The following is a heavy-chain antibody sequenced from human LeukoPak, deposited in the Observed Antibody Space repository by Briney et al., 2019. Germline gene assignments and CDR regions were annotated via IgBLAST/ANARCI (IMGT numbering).Heavy chain of an antibody. CDR2: LYNGDKT. CDR3: ARDNSGSLDF. V-gene: IGHV3-53*01. Sequence: GGSLRLSCAASGFAVNSYFMTWVRQFPGKGLQWVPILYNGDKTYYVDSVRGRFTISRDISKNTLYLQMNSLRAEDTAVYYCARDNSGSLDFWGQGTLVTVSS. CDR1: GFAVNSYF. J-gene: IGHJ4*02. D-gene: IGHD6-19*01.